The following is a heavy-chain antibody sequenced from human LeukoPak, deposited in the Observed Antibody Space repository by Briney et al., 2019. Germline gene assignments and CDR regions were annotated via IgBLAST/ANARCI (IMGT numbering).Heavy chain of an antibody. CDR3: TRGMRAYYYYMDV. D-gene: IGHD2-8*01. CDR1: GYTFTTYW. CDR2: IYPGDSDT. Sequence: GESLQISCKGSGYTFTTYWISWLRQMPGKGLEWMVIIYPGDSDTRYSPSFQGQVTISADKPISTAYLQWSSLKASDTAMYYCTRGMRAYYYYMDVWGKGTTVTVSS. J-gene: IGHJ6*03. V-gene: IGHV5-51*04.